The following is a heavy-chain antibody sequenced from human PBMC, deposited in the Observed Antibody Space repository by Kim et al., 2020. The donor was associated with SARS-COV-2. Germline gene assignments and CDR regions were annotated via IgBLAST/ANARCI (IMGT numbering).Heavy chain of an antibody. CDR2: IYTSGST. CDR3: ARDSVVRFSEWEVGMGGYGMDV. CDR1: GGSISGYY. Sequence: SETMSLTCTVSGGSISGYYWSWIRQPAGKGLEWIGRIYTSGSTNYNPSLKSRVTMSVDTSKNQFSLKLSSVTAADTAVYYCARDSVVRFSEWEVGMGGYGMDVWGQGTTVTVSS. J-gene: IGHJ6*02. D-gene: IGHD3-3*01. V-gene: IGHV4-4*07.